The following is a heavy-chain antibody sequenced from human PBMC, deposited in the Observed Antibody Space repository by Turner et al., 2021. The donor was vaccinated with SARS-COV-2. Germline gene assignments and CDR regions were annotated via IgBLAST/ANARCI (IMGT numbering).Heavy chain of an antibody. V-gene: IGHV3-66*02. CDR1: GFTVSSNY. CDR2: IYSGGST. J-gene: IGHJ5*02. D-gene: IGHD1-26*01. Sequence: EVQLVESGGGFVQPGGYLSLSCAASGFTVSSNYMSWVRQAQGKGLEWVSVIYSGGSTYYADSVKGRFTISRDNSKNTLYLQMNSLRAEDTAVYYCATDLKGGRGPWGQGTLVTVSS. CDR3: ATDLKGGRGP.